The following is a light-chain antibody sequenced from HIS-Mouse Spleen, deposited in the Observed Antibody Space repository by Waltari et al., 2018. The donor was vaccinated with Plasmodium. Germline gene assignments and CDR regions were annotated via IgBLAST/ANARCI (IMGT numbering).Light chain of an antibody. CDR3: AAWDDSLNGWV. V-gene: IGLV1-44*01. J-gene: IGLJ3*02. CDR2: SNN. CDR1: SSNIGSNT. Sequence: QSVLTQPPSASGTPGQRVTIPCSGSSSNIGSNTVNWYQQLPGTAPKLLNYSNNQRPSGVPDRFAGSKSGTSASLAISGLQAEDETEYYCAAWDDSLNGWVFGGGTKLTVL.